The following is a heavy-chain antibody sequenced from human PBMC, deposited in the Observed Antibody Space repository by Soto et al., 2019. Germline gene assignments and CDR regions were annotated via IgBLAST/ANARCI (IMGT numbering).Heavy chain of an antibody. J-gene: IGHJ6*02. V-gene: IGHV3-13*01. CDR3: ARAALFYYYYGMDV. Sequence: GGSLRLSCAAPWFTFSSYDIHWVRQATGKGLEWVSAIGTAGDTYYPGSVKGRFTISRENAKNSLYLQMNSLRAEDTAVYYCARAALFYYYYGMDVWGQGTTVTVSS. CDR1: WFTFSSYD. CDR2: IGTAGDT.